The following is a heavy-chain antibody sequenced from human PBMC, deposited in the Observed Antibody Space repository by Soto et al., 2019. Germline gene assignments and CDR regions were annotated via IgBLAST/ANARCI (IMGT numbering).Heavy chain of an antibody. J-gene: IGHJ5*02. CDR3: ARVPGP. V-gene: IGHV4-30-2*01. CDR1: VGSISSGGYS. Sequence: SETLSLTCAVSVGSISSGGYSWSWIRQPPGKGLEWIGYIYHSGSTYYNPSLKSRVTISVDRSKNQFSLKLSSVTAADTAVYYCARVPGPWGQGTLVTVSS. CDR2: IYHSGST.